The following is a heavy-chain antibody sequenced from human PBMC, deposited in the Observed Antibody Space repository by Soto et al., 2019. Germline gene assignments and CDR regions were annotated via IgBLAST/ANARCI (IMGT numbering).Heavy chain of an antibody. Sequence: GGSLRLSCAVSGFIFSVYTMNWARQAPGKGLEWVSSINSDSSTIYHADSVKGRFTISRDNAKNSLDLQMNSLRDEDTAVYYCARSYYCDSSGYYYDYWGQGALVTVSS. CDR1: GFIFSVYT. CDR2: INSDSSTI. CDR3: ARSYYCDSSGYYYDY. V-gene: IGHV3-48*02. D-gene: IGHD3-22*01. J-gene: IGHJ4*02.